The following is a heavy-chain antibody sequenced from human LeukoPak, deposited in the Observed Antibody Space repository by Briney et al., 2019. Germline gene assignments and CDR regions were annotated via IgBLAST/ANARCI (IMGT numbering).Heavy chain of an antibody. CDR1: GGSISSYY. CDR2: IYYSGST. J-gene: IGHJ1*01. D-gene: IGHD6-25*01. CDR3: ASLASGIQH. Sequence: KPSETLSLTCTVSGGSISSYYWSWIRQPPGKGLEWIGYIYYSGSTNYNPSLKSRVTISVDTSKNQFSLKLSSVTAADTAVYYCASLASGIQHWGQGTLVTVSS. V-gene: IGHV4-59*01.